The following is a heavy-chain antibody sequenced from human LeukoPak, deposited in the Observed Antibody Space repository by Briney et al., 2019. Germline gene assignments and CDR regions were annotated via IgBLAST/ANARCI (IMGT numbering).Heavy chain of an antibody. D-gene: IGHD2-15*01. J-gene: IGHJ4*02. CDR1: GFTFSSYW. CDR3: ARGYCSGGSCYTH. V-gene: IGHV3-7*01. Sequence: GGSLRLSCAASGFTFSSYWMSWVRQAPGKGLEWVANIKQDGSEKYYVDSVKGRFTISRDNAKNSLYLQMNSLRAGDTAVYYCARGYCSGGSCYTHWGQGTLVTVSS. CDR2: IKQDGSEK.